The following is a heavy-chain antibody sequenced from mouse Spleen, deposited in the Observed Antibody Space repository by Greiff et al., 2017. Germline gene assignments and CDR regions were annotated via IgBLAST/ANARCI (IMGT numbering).Heavy chain of an antibody. CDR3: ARAFDYGRDYYAMDY. D-gene: IGHD2-4*01. CDR2: ISSGGST. J-gene: IGHJ4*01. Sequence: EVKLMESGGGLVKPGGSLKLSCAASGFTFSSYAMSWVRQTPEKRLEWVASISSGGSTYYPDSVKGRFTISRDNARNILYLQMSSLRSEDTAMYYCARAFDYGRDYYAMDYWGQGTSVTVSS. CDR1: GFTFSSYA. V-gene: IGHV5-6-5*01.